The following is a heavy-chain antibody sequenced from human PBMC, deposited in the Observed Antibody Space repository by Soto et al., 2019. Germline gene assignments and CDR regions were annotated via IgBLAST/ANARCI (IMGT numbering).Heavy chain of an antibody. Sequence: QVQIVQSGTEVEKPGASVKVSCKASGYIFTSYGIHWVRQAPGQRLEWMGWINAANGDTQYSPKFQGRVTITRDTSAITAYRELSSLRSEDTAVYYCVRRHVSATGIDWFDPWGQGTLVTVS. J-gene: IGHJ5*02. CDR2: INAANGDT. CDR1: GYIFTSYG. D-gene: IGHD6-13*01. CDR3: VRRHVSATGIDWFDP. V-gene: IGHV1-3*01.